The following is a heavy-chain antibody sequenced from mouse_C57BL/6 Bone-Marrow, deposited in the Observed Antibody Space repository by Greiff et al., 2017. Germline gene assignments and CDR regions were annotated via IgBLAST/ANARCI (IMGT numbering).Heavy chain of an antibody. J-gene: IGHJ1*03. D-gene: IGHD1-1*01. CDR1: GYTFTSYW. V-gene: IGHV1-69*01. CDR3: ASGGSGYHWYMDV. CDR2: IDPSDSYT. Sequence: QVQLQQPGAELVMPGASVKLSCKASGYTFTSYWMHWVKQRPGQGLEWIGEIDPSDSYTNYNQKFKGKATLTVDKSSSTAYMQLSSLTSEDSAVYYCASGGSGYHWYMDVWGTGTSVTVSS.